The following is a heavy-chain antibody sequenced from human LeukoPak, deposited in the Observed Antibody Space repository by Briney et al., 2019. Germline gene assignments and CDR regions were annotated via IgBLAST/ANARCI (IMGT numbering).Heavy chain of an antibody. CDR2: INSDGTST. J-gene: IGHJ4*02. Sequence: GGSLRLSCAASGFTFSSYWMHWVRQAPGEGLVWVSRINSDGTSTDYAYSVKGRFTISRDNAKNTLYLQMNSLRAEGTAVYYCARGPSGYHNTGGQGTLVTVSS. D-gene: IGHD5-12*01. CDR3: ARGPSGYHNT. V-gene: IGHV3-74*01. CDR1: GFTFSSYW.